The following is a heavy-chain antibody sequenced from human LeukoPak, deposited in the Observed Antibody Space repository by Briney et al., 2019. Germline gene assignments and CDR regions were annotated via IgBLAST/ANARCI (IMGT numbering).Heavy chain of an antibody. CDR1: GYTLTELS. V-gene: IGHV1-24*01. Sequence: ASVTVSCKVSGYTLTELSMHWVRQAPGKGLEGRGGFYPEDGETIYAQTFQGRVTMTEDTSTDTAYMELSSLRSEDTAVYYCATVVQATRRWLQFSAPSAAGNWFDPWGQGTLVTVSS. CDR2: FYPEDGET. J-gene: IGHJ5*02. CDR3: ATVVQATRRWLQFSAPSAAGNWFDP. D-gene: IGHD5-24*01.